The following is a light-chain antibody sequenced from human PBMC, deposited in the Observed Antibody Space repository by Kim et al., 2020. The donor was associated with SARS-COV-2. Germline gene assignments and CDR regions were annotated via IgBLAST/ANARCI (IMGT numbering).Light chain of an antibody. CDR3: QQFGSSTWT. Sequence: SPWETAPLSCRTSQIGISLYLAWYQQNPRQAPRLLLYGASSRATCSRDRFSGSVSGTDFTLTISRLEPEDFAVYYCQQFGSSTWTFVQVTKVDIK. J-gene: IGKJ1*01. V-gene: IGKV3-20*01. CDR1: QIGISLY. CDR2: GAS.